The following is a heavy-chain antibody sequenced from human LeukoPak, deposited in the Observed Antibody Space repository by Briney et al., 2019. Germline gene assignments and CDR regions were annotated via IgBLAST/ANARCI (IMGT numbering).Heavy chain of an antibody. CDR2: ISWNSGSI. CDR3: ARGWWSSNWFDP. V-gene: IGHV3-9*01. J-gene: IGHJ5*02. Sequence: GGSLRLSCAASGFTFDDYAMHWVRQAPGKGLEWVSGISWNSGSIGYADSVKGRFTISRDNAKNSLYLQMNSLRAEDTALYYCARGWWSSNWFDPWGQGTLVTVSS. CDR1: GFTFDDYA. D-gene: IGHD1-26*01.